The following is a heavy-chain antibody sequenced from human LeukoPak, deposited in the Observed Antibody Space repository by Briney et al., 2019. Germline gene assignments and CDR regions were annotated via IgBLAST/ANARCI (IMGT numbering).Heavy chain of an antibody. CDR1: GYTFTSYD. Sequence: ASVKVSCKASGYTFTSYDINWVRQATGQGLEWMGWMNPNSGNTGYAQKFQGRVTMTRNTSISTAYMELSSLKSEDTAVYYCVISEFPDYDILTGYYHVYDYWGQGTLVTVSS. J-gene: IGHJ4*02. CDR2: MNPNSGNT. D-gene: IGHD3-9*01. CDR3: VISEFPDYDILTGYYHVYDY. V-gene: IGHV1-8*01.